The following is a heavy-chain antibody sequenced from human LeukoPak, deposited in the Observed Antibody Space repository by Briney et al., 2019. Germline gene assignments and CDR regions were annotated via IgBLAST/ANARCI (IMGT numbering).Heavy chain of an antibody. CDR3: AIGQDYGGYMAPFDY. D-gene: IGHD5-12*01. CDR2: IYPGESDN. V-gene: IGHV5-51*01. CDR1: GYIFTSYW. J-gene: IGHJ4*02. Sequence: KPGESLNISCRGSGYIFTSYWMGWVRQTPGKGVEWVGIIYPGESDNKYSPSLQGQVIIPADKSISTAYLQWSSLKASDTAMYYCAIGQDYGGYMAPFDYWGQGTLVTVSS.